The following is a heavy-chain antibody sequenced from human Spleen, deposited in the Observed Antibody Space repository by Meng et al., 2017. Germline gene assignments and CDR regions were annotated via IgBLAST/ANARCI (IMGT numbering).Heavy chain of an antibody. CDR2: FYNSGST. Sequence: QVQLQESGPGLVKPAETLSLTCTVSGGSINSYYWTWIRQPPGKGLEWVGCFYNSGSTNYNPSLGSRVTLSVDTSKSQFSLKLRSVTAADTAVYYCARNLPSTTVAWFDPWGQGTLVTVSS. D-gene: IGHD4-23*01. CDR1: GGSINSYY. J-gene: IGHJ5*02. CDR3: ARNLPSTTVAWFDP. V-gene: IGHV4-59*08.